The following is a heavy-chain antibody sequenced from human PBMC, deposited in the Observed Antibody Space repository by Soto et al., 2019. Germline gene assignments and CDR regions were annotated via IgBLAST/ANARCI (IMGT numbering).Heavy chain of an antibody. V-gene: IGHV1-8*01. CDR3: ARGRRLELGGWFDP. D-gene: IGHD3-16*01. Sequence: ASVKVSCKASGYTFTSYDINWVRQATGQGLEWMGWMNPNSGNTGYAQKFQGRVTMTRNTSISTAYMELSSLRSEDTAVYYCARGRRLELGGWFDPWGQGILVTVSS. J-gene: IGHJ5*02. CDR1: GYTFTSYD. CDR2: MNPNSGNT.